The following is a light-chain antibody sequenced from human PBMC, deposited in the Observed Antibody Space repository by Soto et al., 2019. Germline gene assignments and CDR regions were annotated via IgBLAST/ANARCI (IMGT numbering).Light chain of an antibody. V-gene: IGLV2-14*01. Sequence: QSALTQPASVSGSPGQSITISCTGTSSDVGAYNYVSWYQHPPGRAPKLIIFEVSHRPSGVSDRFSGSKSGNTASLTISGLQTEDEADYYCTSYTRTRNLLFGGGTKVTVL. J-gene: IGLJ2*01. CDR2: EVS. CDR3: TSYTRTRNLL. CDR1: SSDVGAYNY.